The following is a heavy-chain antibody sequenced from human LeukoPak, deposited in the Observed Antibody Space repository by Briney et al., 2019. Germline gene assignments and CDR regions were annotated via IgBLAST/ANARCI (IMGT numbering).Heavy chain of an antibody. D-gene: IGHD4-11*01. J-gene: IGHJ4*02. CDR2: IWYDGSNK. Sequence: AGGSLRLSCAASGFTFSSYGMHWVRQAPGKGLEWVAVIWYDGSNKCYADSVKGRFTISRDNSKNTLYLQMNSLRAEDTAVYYCAGAFYSKQQAHFDYWGQGTLVTVSS. V-gene: IGHV3-33*01. CDR3: AGAFYSKQQAHFDY. CDR1: GFTFSSYG.